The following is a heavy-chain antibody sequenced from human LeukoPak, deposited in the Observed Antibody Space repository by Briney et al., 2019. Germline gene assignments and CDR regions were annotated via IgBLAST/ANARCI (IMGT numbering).Heavy chain of an antibody. V-gene: IGHV3-23*01. Sequence: GGSLRLSCAASGFTFSSYGMSWVRQAPGKGLEWVSGISGLGDNTYYVDSVKGRFTISRDNAKNTQYLQIDSLRVEDTAVYYCARSLRPPRYCIDDTCYFDYWGQGTLVTVSS. CDR1: GFTFSSYG. CDR2: ISGLGDNT. CDR3: ARSLRPPRYCIDDTCYFDY. J-gene: IGHJ4*02. D-gene: IGHD2-15*01.